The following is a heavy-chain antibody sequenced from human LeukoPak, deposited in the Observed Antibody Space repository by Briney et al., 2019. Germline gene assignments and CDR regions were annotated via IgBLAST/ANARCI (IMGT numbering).Heavy chain of an antibody. CDR1: GGSISSYY. V-gene: IGHV4-4*07. D-gene: IGHD3-22*01. CDR2: IYTSGST. Sequence: SETLSLTCTVSGGSISSYYWSWIRQPAGKGLEWIGRIYTSGSTNYNPSLKSRVTMSVDTSKNQFSLKLSSVTAADTAVYYCARESAAYYDSSGYYLPCHWFDPWGQGTLVTVSS. CDR3: ARESAAYYDSSGYYLPCHWFDP. J-gene: IGHJ5*02.